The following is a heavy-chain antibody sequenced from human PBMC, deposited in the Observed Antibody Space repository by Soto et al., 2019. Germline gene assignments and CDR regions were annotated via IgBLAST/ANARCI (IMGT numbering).Heavy chain of an antibody. Sequence: SLRLSCAASGFTFSGSTMHWVRQASGKGLEWVGRIRSKASSYATAYAASVKGRFTISRDDSKNTAYLQMSSLKTEDTAVYYCTRHDDFWSSDYYYTDVWGKGTTVTVSS. CDR1: GFTFSGST. CDR3: TRHDDFWSSDYYYTDV. CDR2: IRSKASSYAT. V-gene: IGHV3-73*01. D-gene: IGHD3-3*01. J-gene: IGHJ6*03.